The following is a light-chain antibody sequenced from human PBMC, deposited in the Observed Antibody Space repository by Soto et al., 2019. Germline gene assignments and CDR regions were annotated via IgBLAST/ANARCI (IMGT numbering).Light chain of an antibody. CDR2: GAS. Sequence: EIVMTQSPANVSVSPGERATLSCRASQSVSSNLAWYQQKPGQGPRLLIYGASTRATGIPARFSGSGSGTEFTLTISSLQSEDFAVYYCQQYNKLPPYTFGQGTKVEIK. V-gene: IGKV3-15*01. CDR3: QQYNKLPPYT. CDR1: QSVSSN. J-gene: IGKJ2*01.